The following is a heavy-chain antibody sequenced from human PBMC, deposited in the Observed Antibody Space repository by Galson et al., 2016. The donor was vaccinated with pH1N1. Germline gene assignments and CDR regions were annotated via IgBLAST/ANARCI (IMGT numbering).Heavy chain of an antibody. J-gene: IGHJ4*02. V-gene: IGHV4-59*01. Sequence: TLSLTCPVSGGSISNYYWTWIRQPPGKGLEWIGYIYYRGSTNYNPSLKSRVTISVDMYRNQFSLKLTSVTAADTAVYYCARFGVGVTWGDYELESSLYFDYWGQGTLVSVSS. CDR2: IYYRGST. CDR1: GGSISNYY. CDR3: ARFGVGVTWGDYELESSLYFDY. D-gene: IGHD3-3*01.